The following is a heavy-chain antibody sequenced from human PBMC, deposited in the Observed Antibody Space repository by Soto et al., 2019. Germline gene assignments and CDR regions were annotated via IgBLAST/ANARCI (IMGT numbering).Heavy chain of an antibody. CDR3: AKKMGSGYYEPNYYYGMDV. D-gene: IGHD3-22*01. CDR2: ISGSGGST. CDR1: GFTFSSYA. J-gene: IGHJ6*02. Sequence: GGSLRLSCAASGFTFSSYAMSWVRQAPGKGLEWVSAISGSGGSTYYADSVKGRFTISRDNSKNTLYLQMNSLRAEDTAVYYCAKKMGSGYYEPNYYYGMDVWGQGTTVTVSS. V-gene: IGHV3-23*01.